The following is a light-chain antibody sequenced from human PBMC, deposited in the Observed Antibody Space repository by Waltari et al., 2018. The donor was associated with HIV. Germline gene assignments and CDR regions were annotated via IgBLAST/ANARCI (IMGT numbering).Light chain of an antibody. CDR2: EVT. CDR1: NSDVGSYDL. Sequence: QSALTQPASVSGSPGQSVTISCAGSNSDVGSYDLVSWYQHHPGKAPKRLIYEVTKRPPGVSNRFSGFKSGNTASLTISGRQAEDEADYYCCSYAGSHTFVVFGGVTKLTVL. V-gene: IGLV2-23*02. J-gene: IGLJ2*01. CDR3: CSYAGSHTFVV.